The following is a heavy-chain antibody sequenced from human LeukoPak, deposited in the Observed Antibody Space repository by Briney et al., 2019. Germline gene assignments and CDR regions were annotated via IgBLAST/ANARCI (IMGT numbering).Heavy chain of an antibody. J-gene: IGHJ5*02. D-gene: IGHD3-3*01. Sequence: SETLSLTCAVSGGSISSNSYYWGWVRQSPGKGLEWIVAIYYSGNTYYNPSLKSRVTISVDTSKNQLSLKLSSVTAADTAVYYCARGPLRSGYYRPNWFDPWGQGTLVTVSS. V-gene: IGHV4-39*07. CDR3: ARGPLRSGYYRPNWFDP. CDR1: GGSISSNSYY. CDR2: IYYSGNT.